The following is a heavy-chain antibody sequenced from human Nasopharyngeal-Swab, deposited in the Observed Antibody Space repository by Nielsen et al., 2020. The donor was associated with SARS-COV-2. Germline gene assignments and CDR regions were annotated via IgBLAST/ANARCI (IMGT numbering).Heavy chain of an antibody. CDR1: GFTVSSNY. D-gene: IGHD3-9*01. CDR3: ARDTVLRYFDWLSGDYGMDV. CDR2: IYSGGST. Sequence: ETLSLTCAASGFTVSSNYMSWVRQAPGKGLEWVSLIYSGGSTYYADSVKGRFTISRDNAKNSLYLQMNSLRAEDTAVYYCARDTVLRYFDWLSGDYGMDVWGQGTTVTVSS. V-gene: IGHV3-53*01. J-gene: IGHJ6*02.